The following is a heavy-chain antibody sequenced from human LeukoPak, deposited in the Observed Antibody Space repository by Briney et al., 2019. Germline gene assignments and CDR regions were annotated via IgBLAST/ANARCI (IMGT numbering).Heavy chain of an antibody. D-gene: IGHD4-17*01. Sequence: GGSLRLSCAASGFTFSSYRMNWVRQAPGKGLEWVSYISSSSSTIYYADSVKGRFTISRDNSKNTLYLQMNSLRAEDTAVYYCARKTDGDHDYYYYGMDVWGQGTTVTVSS. CDR2: ISSSSSTI. V-gene: IGHV3-48*01. CDR1: GFTFSSYR. J-gene: IGHJ6*02. CDR3: ARKTDGDHDYYYYGMDV.